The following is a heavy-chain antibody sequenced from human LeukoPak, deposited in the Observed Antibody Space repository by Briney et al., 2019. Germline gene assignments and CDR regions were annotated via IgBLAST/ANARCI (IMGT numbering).Heavy chain of an antibody. Sequence: GGALLLSCAAAGFPFISYWMSWVRRAPGKGREGVANIKQDGSEKYYEDSVKGRFPISRDNTKNSLYLQMNSLRAEDTAVYYCARDYCSSTSCYGGYYYGMDVWGQGTTVTVSS. D-gene: IGHD2-2*01. V-gene: IGHV3-7*01. CDR2: IKQDGSEK. CDR3: ARDYCSSTSCYGGYYYGMDV. J-gene: IGHJ6*02. CDR1: GFPFISYW.